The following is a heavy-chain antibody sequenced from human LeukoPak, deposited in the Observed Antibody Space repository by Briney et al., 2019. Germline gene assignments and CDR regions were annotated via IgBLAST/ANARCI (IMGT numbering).Heavy chain of an antibody. CDR2: IYYSGST. Sequence: SQTLSLTCTVSGGSISSGGYYWSWIRQHPGKGLEWIGYIYYSGSTYYNPSLKSRVTISVDTSKNQFSMKLSSVTAADTAVYYCARVVVVPANWFDPWGQGTLVTVSS. J-gene: IGHJ5*02. CDR3: ARVVVVPANWFDP. D-gene: IGHD2-2*01. V-gene: IGHV4-31*03. CDR1: GGSISSGGYY.